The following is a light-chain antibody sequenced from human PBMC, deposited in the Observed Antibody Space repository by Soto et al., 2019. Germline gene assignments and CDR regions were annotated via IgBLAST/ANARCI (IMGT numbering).Light chain of an antibody. CDR2: RNH. CDR3: QSYDTSVSGARV. CDR1: RSNIGAGYD. J-gene: IGLJ3*02. V-gene: IGLV1-40*01. Sequence: QSVLTQPPSVSGAPGQRVTISCTGTRSNIGAGYDVHWYQQIPGTAPKLLIYRNHDRPSGVPDRFSGPKSGTSASLTITGLQAEDEADYYCQSYDTSVSGARVFGGGTKVTVL.